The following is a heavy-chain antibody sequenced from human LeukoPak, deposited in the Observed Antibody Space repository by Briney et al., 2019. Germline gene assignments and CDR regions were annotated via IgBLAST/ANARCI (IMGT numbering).Heavy chain of an antibody. CDR3: TRSSSGWYSDY. CDR1: GSTFGDYG. Sequence: PGRSLRLSCTASGSTFGDYGMSWVRQAPGKGLEWAGFIRSKAYGGTTEYAASVKGRFIISRDDFKSIAYLQMNSLKTEDTAVYYCTRSSSGWYSDYWGQGTLVTVSS. V-gene: IGHV3-49*04. CDR2: IRSKAYGGTT. J-gene: IGHJ4*02. D-gene: IGHD6-19*01.